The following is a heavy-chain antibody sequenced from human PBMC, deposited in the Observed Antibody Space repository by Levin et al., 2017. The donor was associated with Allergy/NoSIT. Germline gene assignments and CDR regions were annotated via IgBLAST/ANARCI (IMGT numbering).Heavy chain of an antibody. Sequence: PSETLSLTCGVFGGSISSYQWSWIRQSPGKGLEWIGYVSDSGSTNSNPSLKSRVTISVDPSKKQFSLNLTSVTAADTAMYYCARAGYYYDSSGPYHWYFDLWGRGTLVTVSS. CDR2: VSDSGST. J-gene: IGHJ2*01. D-gene: IGHD3-22*01. CDR1: GGSISSYQ. V-gene: IGHV4-59*01. CDR3: ARAGYYYDSSGPYHWYFDL.